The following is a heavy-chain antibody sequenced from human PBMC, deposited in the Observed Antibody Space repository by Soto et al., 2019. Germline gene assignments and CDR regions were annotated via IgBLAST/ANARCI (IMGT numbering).Heavy chain of an antibody. CDR1: GFTFFTYA. CDR2: ICYDGGNK. Sequence: PGGSLRLSCAASGFTFFTYAMTWVRQAPGKGLEWVAAICYDGGNKFYADSVKGRFTISRDNSKSTLYLQMNSLRAEDTAVYYCAKVRGYYDSTGLLDYWGQGTLVTVSS. CDR3: AKVRGYYDSTGLLDY. J-gene: IGHJ4*02. D-gene: IGHD3-22*01. V-gene: IGHV3-30*04.